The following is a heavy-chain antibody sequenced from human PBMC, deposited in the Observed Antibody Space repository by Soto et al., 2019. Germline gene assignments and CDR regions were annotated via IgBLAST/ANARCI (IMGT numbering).Heavy chain of an antibody. CDR2: IWYDGSNK. D-gene: IGHD3-16*01. CDR3: ARDGDVNTGFGKDY. J-gene: IGHJ4*01. V-gene: IGHV3-33*01. Sequence: PGGSLRLSCAASGFTLSSYGMDWVRQAPGKGLEWVAVIWYDGSNKYYADSVKGRFTISRDNSKNTLYLQMTSLSAEDTAMYYCARDGDVNTGFGKDYWGQGTLVTVSS. CDR1: GFTLSSYG.